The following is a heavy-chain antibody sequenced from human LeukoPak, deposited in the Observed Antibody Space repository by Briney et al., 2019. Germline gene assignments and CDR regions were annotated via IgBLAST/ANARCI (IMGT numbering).Heavy chain of an antibody. J-gene: IGHJ6*03. CDR2: SNPSGGST. D-gene: IGHD3-10*01. CDR1: GDTFTTDY. Sequence: ASVTVSCKASGDTFTTDYIHWVRQGPGQGPEWMGVSNPSGGSTTNAQKFQGRVTMTRDTSMSTVYMELSSLRSEDTAIYYCARARGSGSYYGHDYYYYHYMDVWGKGTTVTVSS. V-gene: IGHV1-46*01. CDR3: ARARGSGSYYGHDYYYYHYMDV.